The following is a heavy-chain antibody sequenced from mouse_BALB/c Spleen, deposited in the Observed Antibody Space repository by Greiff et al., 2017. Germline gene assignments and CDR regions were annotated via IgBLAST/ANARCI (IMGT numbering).Heavy chain of an antibody. J-gene: IGHJ4*01. CDR3: ARWDDYGYAMDY. V-gene: IGHV3-2*02. CDR1: GYSITSDYA. D-gene: IGHD2-4*01. Sequence: EVKLQESGPGLVKPSQSLSLTCTVTGYSITSDYAWNWIRQFPGNKLEWMGYISYSGSTSYNPSLKSRISITRDTSKNQFFLQLNSVTTEDTATYYCARWDDYGYAMDYWGQGTSVTVSS. CDR2: ISYSGST.